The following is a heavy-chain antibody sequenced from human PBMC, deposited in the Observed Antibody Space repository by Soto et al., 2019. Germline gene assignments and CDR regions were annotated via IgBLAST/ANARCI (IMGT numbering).Heavy chain of an antibody. CDR1: GGSISSYY. CDR2: IYYSGST. J-gene: IGHJ4*02. D-gene: IGHD6-13*01. CDR3: ARGRKAAAGRILFDY. V-gene: IGHV4-59*01. Sequence: SETLSLTCTVSGGSISSYYWSWIRQPPGKGLEWIGYIYYSGSTNYNPSLKSRVTISVDTSKNQFSLKLSSVTAADTAVYYCARGRKAAAGRILFDYWGQGTLVTVSS.